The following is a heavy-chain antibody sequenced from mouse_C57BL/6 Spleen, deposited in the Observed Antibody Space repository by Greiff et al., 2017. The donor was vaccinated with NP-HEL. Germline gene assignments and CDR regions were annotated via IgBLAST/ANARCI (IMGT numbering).Heavy chain of an antibody. Sequence: EVQLQQSGPELVKPGASVKISCKASGYSFTDYNMNWVKQSNGKSLEWIGVINPNHGTTSYNQKFKGKATLTVDQSSSTAYLQLSSLTSEDTAIYYCARKNYSNYWYFDVWGTGTTVTVSS. J-gene: IGHJ1*03. D-gene: IGHD2-5*01. V-gene: IGHV1-39*01. CDR3: ARKNYSNYWYFDV. CDR1: GYSFTDYN. CDR2: INPNHGTT.